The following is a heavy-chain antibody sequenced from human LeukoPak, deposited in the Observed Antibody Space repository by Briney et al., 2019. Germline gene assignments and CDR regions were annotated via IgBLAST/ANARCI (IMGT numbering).Heavy chain of an antibody. D-gene: IGHD4-17*01. CDR2: IIPIFGTA. V-gene: IGHV1-69*13. Sequence: SVKVSCKASGYTFTSYDINWVRQAPGQGLEWMGGIIPIFGTANYAQKFQGRVTITADESTSTAYMELSSLRSEDTAVYYCAREGDPFGYGDRRFDYWGQGTLVTVSS. CDR3: AREGDPFGYGDRRFDY. CDR1: GYTFTSYD. J-gene: IGHJ4*02.